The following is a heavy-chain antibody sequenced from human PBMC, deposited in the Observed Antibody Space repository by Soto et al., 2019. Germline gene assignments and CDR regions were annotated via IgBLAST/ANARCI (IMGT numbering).Heavy chain of an antibody. Sequence: QVQLQETGPGLVKPSQTLSLTCTVSGGSISSGGYYWSWLRQHPGKGLEWFGYVYYSGNTYYNPSLKSRVTIAVDTSKNQFSLKLTSVTAADTAVYYCARSVFPWGQGTLGTVSS. V-gene: IGHV4-31*03. CDR3: ARSVFP. CDR2: VYYSGNT. CDR1: GGSISSGGYY. J-gene: IGHJ5*02.